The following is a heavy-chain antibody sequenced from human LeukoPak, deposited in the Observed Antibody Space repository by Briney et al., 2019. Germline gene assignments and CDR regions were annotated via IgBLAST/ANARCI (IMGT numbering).Heavy chain of an antibody. J-gene: IGHJ4*02. V-gene: IGHV1-2*02. D-gene: IGHD2-2*01. CDR1: GYTFTGYY. CDR2: INPNSGGT. Sequence: GASVKVSCKASGYTFTGYYVHWVRQAPGKGLEWMGWINPNSGGTNYAQKFQGRVTMTRATSINTAYMELSSLRSDDTAVYYCAAVPAAIPHYWGQGTLVTVSS. CDR3: AAVPAAIPHY.